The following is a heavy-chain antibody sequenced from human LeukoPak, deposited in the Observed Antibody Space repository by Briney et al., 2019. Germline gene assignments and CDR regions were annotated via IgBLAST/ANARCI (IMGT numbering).Heavy chain of an antibody. J-gene: IGHJ6*02. CDR3: ARDGPLGDTRNAYYYYYGMDV. CDR2: ISYDGSNK. V-gene: IGHV3-30*04. Sequence: PGRSLRLSCAASGFTFSSYAMHWVRQAPGKELEWVAVISYDGSNKYYADSVKGRFTISRDNSKNTLYLQMNSLRAEDTAVYYCARDGPLGDTRNAYYYYYGMDVWGQGTTVTVSS. CDR1: GFTFSSYA. D-gene: IGHD1-1*01.